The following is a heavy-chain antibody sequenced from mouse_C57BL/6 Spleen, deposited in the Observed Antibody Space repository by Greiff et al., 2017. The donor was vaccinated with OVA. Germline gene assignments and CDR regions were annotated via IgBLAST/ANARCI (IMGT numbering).Heavy chain of an antibody. CDR3: ARDRNDPYYFDY. V-gene: IGHV1-81*01. CDR1: GYTFTSYG. J-gene: IGHJ2*01. Sequence: VQLQQSGAELARPGASVKLSCKASGYTFTSYGISWVKQRTGQGLEWIGEIYPRSGNTYYNEEFKGKATLTADKSSSTAYMELRSLTSEDSAVYFCARDRNDPYYFDYWGQGTTLTVSS. CDR2: IYPRSGNT. D-gene: IGHD2-14*01.